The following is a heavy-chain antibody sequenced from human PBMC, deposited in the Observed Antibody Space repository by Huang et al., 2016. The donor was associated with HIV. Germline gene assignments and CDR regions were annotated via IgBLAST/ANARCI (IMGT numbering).Heavy chain of an antibody. J-gene: IGHJ4*02. CDR2: ITPIFDKT. CDR1: GGTFSSYV. V-gene: IGHV1-69*01. D-gene: IGHD1-26*01. CDR3: ATGPRGSGSFN. Sequence: QVQLVQSGAEVRKPGSAVQVSCKASGGTFSSYVLSWVRQAPGQGLEWMGGITPIFDKTNYAQKFQGRVTIIADESTRTAYMEMSSLRPEDTATYYCATGPRGSGSFNWGQGTLVIVSS.